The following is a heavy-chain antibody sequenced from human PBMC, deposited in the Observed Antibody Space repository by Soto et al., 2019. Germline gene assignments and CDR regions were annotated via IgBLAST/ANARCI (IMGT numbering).Heavy chain of an antibody. D-gene: IGHD2-2*01. CDR3: ASLVSTYCIDF. CDR2: IYYRGRT. V-gene: IGHV4-31*03. Sequence: LSLTCNVTGDSISRQGYFGSWIRQRPGKGREWIGYIYYRGRTYDDPSLKSRVTRSVDTSKNQFSLKLSSVCTAVTAVYYCASLVSTYCIDFWGQGTPVPVSS. CDR1: GDSISRQGYF. J-gene: IGHJ4*01.